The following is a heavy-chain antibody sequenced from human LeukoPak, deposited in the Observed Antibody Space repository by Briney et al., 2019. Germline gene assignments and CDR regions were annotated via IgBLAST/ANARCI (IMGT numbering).Heavy chain of an antibody. V-gene: IGHV3-7*03. CDR3: ARDRLRYFGWLLSEVDAFDI. Sequence: GGSLTLSCPASGLTFSSYWMSWVRHAPGKGLEWVANIKQDGSEKYYVDSVKGRFTISRDNAKNSLYLQMNGVGAEDTAVYYCARDRLRYFGWLLSEVDAFDIWGQGTMVTVSS. CDR1: GLTFSSYW. D-gene: IGHD3-9*01. J-gene: IGHJ3*02. CDR2: IKQDGSEK.